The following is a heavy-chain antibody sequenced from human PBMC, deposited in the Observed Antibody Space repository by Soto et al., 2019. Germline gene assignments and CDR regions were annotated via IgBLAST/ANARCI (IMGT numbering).Heavy chain of an antibody. V-gene: IGHV1-69*17. CDR2: IIPIYGIS. J-gene: IGHJ5*01. Sequence: QVQLVQSGAEVKKPGSSVKVSCTASGDTFTNYAISWVRQAPGQGLEWMGGIIPIYGISHYAQKFQDRVTITADTSTSTADMELSSLRPEDTAVYYCARDLGGCSAGSCRYNWLDSWGQGTLVTVSS. CDR3: ARDLGGCSAGSCRYNWLDS. D-gene: IGHD2-15*01. CDR1: GDTFTNYA.